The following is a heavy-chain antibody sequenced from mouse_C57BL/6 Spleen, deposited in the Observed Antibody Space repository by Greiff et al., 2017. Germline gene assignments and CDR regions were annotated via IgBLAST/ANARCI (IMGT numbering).Heavy chain of an antibody. CDR3: ARESPNWVYAMDY. D-gene: IGHD4-1*01. CDR1: GYAFSSSW. Sequence: VKLVESGPELVKPGASVKISCKASGYAFSSSWMNWVKQRPGKGLEWIGRIYPGDGDTNYNGKFKGKATLTADKSSSTAYMQLSSLTSEDSAVXFCARESPNWVYAMDYWGQGTSVTVSS. J-gene: IGHJ4*01. CDR2: IYPGDGDT. V-gene: IGHV1-82*01.